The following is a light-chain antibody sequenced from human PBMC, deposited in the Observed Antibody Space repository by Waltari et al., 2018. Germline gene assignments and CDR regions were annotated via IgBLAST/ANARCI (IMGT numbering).Light chain of an antibody. Sequence: EIVLTQSPGTLSLSPGESASLSCRASQSLGNTYLAWYQQKPGQAPGLLIFDASRRATGIPDRFSGSGSGTDFTLTISRLEPEDFAVYFCQKYGRTPRPFGGGTKVEI. CDR3: QKYGRTPRP. J-gene: IGKJ4*01. CDR1: QSLGNTY. CDR2: DAS. V-gene: IGKV3-20*01.